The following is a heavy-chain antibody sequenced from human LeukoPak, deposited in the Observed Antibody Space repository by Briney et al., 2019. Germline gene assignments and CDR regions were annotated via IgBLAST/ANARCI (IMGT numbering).Heavy chain of an antibody. CDR3: ARDTLEYSNSPDALDI. V-gene: IGHV3-48*02. CDR1: GFTLSRYS. D-gene: IGHD4-23*01. CDR2: IGSSGSTV. J-gene: IGHJ3*02. Sequence: AGGSLRLSCAASGFTLSRYSMNWVRQAPGKGLEWVSYIGSSGSTVYYADSVKGRFTISRDNAKNSLYMQMESLRDEDTAIYYCARDTLEYSNSPDALDIWGQGTMVTVSS.